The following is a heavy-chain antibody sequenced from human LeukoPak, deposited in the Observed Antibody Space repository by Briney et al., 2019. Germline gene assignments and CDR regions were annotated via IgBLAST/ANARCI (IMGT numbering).Heavy chain of an antibody. CDR1: GFSVSSNY. CDR2: IDNGGNT. D-gene: IGHD6-19*01. Sequence: GGALRLSCAASGFSVSSNYMSWVRQAPGKGLEWVSVIDNGGNTYYADSVKGRFTISRDNSKNTLYLQMNSLRAEDTAVYYCAKAFTGAVAGSRGLGYWGQGTLLTVSS. CDR3: AKAFTGAVAGSRGLGY. V-gene: IGHV3-53*01. J-gene: IGHJ4*02.